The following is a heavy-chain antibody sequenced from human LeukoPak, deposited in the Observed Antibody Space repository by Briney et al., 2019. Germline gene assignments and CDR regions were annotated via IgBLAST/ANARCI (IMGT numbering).Heavy chain of an antibody. D-gene: IGHD2-2*01. CDR3: AKDGCRITSCHVLVDP. CDR1: GFTFSSYA. CDR2: ISYDGSNK. V-gene: IGHV3-30*18. J-gene: IGHJ5*02. Sequence: GGSLRLSCSASGFTFSSYAMHWVRQAPGKGLEWVAVISYDGSNKYFADSVKGRFTISRDNSKDTLYLQMNGLRAEDTAVYYCAKDGCRITSCHVLVDPWGQGTLVTVSS.